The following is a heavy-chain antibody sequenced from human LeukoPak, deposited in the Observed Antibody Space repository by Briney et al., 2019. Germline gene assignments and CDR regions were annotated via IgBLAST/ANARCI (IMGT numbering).Heavy chain of an antibody. Sequence: ASVKVSCKASGYTFTGYYMHWVRQAPGQGLEWMGWISPNSGGTNYAQKFQGWVTMTRDTSISTAYMELSRLRSDDTAVYYCARAGGSGSYYFPYGMDVWGQGTTVTVSS. CDR2: ISPNSGGT. CDR3: ARAGGSGSYYFPYGMDV. J-gene: IGHJ6*02. CDR1: GYTFTGYY. D-gene: IGHD3-10*01. V-gene: IGHV1-2*04.